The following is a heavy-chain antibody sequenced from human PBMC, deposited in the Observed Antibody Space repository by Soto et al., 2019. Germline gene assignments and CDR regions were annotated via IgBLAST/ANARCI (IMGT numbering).Heavy chain of an antibody. Sequence: SETLSLTCTVSGGSISSGAYYWTWIRQSPGKGLEWIGYIFHSGSTYSSPSLKSRLSLSVDTSQNQFSLTLRSVTAADTAMYYCARTDGQLRRFDPWGQGTLVTVSS. CDR1: GGSISSGAYY. D-gene: IGHD1-1*01. V-gene: IGHV4-31*03. J-gene: IGHJ5*02. CDR3: ARTDGQLRRFDP. CDR2: IFHSGST.